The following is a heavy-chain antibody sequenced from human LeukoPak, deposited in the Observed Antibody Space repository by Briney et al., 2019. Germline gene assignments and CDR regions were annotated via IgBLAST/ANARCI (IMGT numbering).Heavy chain of an antibody. CDR1: GFTFSDYA. Sequence: PGGSLRLSCVVSGFTFSDYAMSWVRQAPEKGLDWVSVISGSAHKIRYADSVKGRFTISRDNSENTVYLQMNNLRAEDTALYYCAKEGEKYQLLYLDYWGQGTLVTVSS. CDR2: ISGSAHKI. V-gene: IGHV3-23*01. CDR3: AKEGEKYQLLYLDY. D-gene: IGHD2-2*01. J-gene: IGHJ4*02.